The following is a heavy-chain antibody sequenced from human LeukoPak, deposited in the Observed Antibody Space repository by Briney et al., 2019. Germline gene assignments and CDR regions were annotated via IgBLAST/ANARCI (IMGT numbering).Heavy chain of an antibody. V-gene: IGHV4-34*01. D-gene: IGHD3-10*01. J-gene: IGHJ4*02. CDR1: GRSFSGYY. CDR3: ARYGSGSSYFDY. Sequence: PSETLSLTCAVYGRSFSGYYWRWIRQPPGKGLEWMGEINHSGSTNYNPSLKSRVTISVDTSKNQFSLKLSSVTAADTAVYYCARYGSGSSYFDYWGQGTLVTVSS. CDR2: INHSGST.